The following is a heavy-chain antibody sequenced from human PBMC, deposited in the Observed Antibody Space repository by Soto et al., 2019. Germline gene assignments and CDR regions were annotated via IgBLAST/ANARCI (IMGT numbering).Heavy chain of an antibody. V-gene: IGHV3-48*02. D-gene: IGHD3-10*01. CDR1: GFTPSIYS. CDR2: ISGSSDII. CDR3: ARGFDLQYGMDV. Sequence: EVQLVESGGSLIQRGGSLRLSCAASGFTPSIYSLNWVRQAPRKGLEWLSYISGSSDIIYYADSVKGRFTISRDNAKNSLYLQMNSLRDEDTAVYFCARGFDLQYGMDVWGQGTTVTVSS. J-gene: IGHJ6*02.